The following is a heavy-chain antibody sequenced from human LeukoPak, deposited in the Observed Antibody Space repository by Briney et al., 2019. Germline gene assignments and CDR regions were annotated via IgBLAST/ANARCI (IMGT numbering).Heavy chain of an antibody. CDR1: GGSISSYY. V-gene: IGHV4-59*01. J-gene: IGHJ5*02. Sequence: SETLSLTCTVSGGSISSYYWSWIRQPPGKGLEWIGYIYYSGSTNYNPSLKSRVTISVDTSKNQFSLKLSSVTAADTAVYYCARSAQLVRLLRYFDWATFDPWGQGTLVTVSS. D-gene: IGHD3-9*01. CDR3: ARSAQLVRLLRYFDWATFDP. CDR2: IYYSGST.